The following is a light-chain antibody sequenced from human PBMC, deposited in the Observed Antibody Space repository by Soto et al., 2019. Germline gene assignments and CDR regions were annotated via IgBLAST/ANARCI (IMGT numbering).Light chain of an antibody. J-gene: IGKJ1*01. CDR3: QQYHSTLSWT. CDR2: GPS. Sequence: EIVMTQSPDTLSVSPGERATLSCRASQSVRNYLAWYQHKPGQAPRLLIYGPSSRATGIPDRFSGSGSGTDFTLTISRLESEDFAVYYCQQYHSTLSWTFGQGTKVDIK. V-gene: IGKV3D-15*01. CDR1: QSVRNY.